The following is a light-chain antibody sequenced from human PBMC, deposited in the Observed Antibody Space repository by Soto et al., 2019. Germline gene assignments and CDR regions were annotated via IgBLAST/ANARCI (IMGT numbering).Light chain of an antibody. V-gene: IGLV4-69*01. Sequence: QPVLTQSPSASASLGASVKLTCTLSSGHSSYAIAWHQQQPEKGPRYLMKLNSDGSHRKGDGIPDPFSGSSSGAERYLTISSLQSEDEADYYCQTWGTYVVFGGGTKLTVL. CDR1: SGHSSYA. J-gene: IGLJ2*01. CDR2: LNSDGSH. CDR3: QTWGTYVV.